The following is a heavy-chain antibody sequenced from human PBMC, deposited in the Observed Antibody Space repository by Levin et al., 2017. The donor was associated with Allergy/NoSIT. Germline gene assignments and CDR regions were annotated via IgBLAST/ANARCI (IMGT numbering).Heavy chain of an antibody. D-gene: IGHD3-3*01. J-gene: IGHJ4*02. CDR3: AKDEKVIDFWSGSPFDY. CDR1: GFTFSSYG. V-gene: IGHV3-30*18. CDR2: ISYDGSNK. Sequence: GGSLRLSCAASGFTFSSYGMHWVRQAPGKGLEWVAVISYDGSNKYYADSVKGRFTISRDNSKNTLYLQMNSLRAEDTAVYYCAKDEKVIDFWSGSPFDYWGQGTLVTVSS.